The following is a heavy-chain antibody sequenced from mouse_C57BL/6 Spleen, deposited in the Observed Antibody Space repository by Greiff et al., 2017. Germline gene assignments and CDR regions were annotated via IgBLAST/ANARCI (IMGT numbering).Heavy chain of an antibody. V-gene: IGHV1-69*01. CDR2: IDPSDSYT. CDR3: ARVDNYYGSSYLAY. CDR1: GYTFTSYW. Sequence: QVQLQQPGAELVMPGASVKLSCKASGYTFTSYWMHWVKQRPGQGLEWIGEIDPSDSYTNYNQKFKGKSTLTVDKSSSTAYMQLSSLTSEDSAVYYCARVDNYYGSSYLAYWGQGTLVTVSA. J-gene: IGHJ3*01. D-gene: IGHD1-1*01.